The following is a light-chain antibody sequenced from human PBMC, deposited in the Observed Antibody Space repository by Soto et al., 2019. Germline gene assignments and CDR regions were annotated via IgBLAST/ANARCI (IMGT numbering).Light chain of an antibody. CDR3: QQYYGTPLT. CDR2: WAS. J-gene: IGKJ4*01. CDR1: RSLLYSSNHKNY. V-gene: IGKV4-1*01. Sequence: DIVLTQSPDSLSVSLGERATIDCKSSRSLLYSSNHKNYLAWYQHKPGQPPRLLINWASARESGVPDRFSGAGSGTDFTLNISSLQAEDVAVYFCQQYYGTPLTFGGGTKVEIK.